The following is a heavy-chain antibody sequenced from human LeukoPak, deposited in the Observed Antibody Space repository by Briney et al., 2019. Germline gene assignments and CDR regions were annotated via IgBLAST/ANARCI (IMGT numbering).Heavy chain of an antibody. Sequence: GASVKVSCTASGGTFSSHVINWVRQAPGQGLEWMGGIIPIFGAANYAQKFQGRVTITADESTSTAYMELSSLRSEDTALYYCAIDTGYSISWYYFDYWGQGALVTVSS. CDR1: GGTFSSHV. D-gene: IGHD6-13*01. CDR3: AIDTGYSISWYYFDY. CDR2: IIPIFGAA. J-gene: IGHJ4*02. V-gene: IGHV1-69*13.